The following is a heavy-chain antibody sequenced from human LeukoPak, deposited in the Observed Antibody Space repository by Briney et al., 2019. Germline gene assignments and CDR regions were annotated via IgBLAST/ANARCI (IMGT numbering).Heavy chain of an antibody. CDR1: GGSFSGYY. V-gene: IGHV4-34*01. D-gene: IGHD3-9*01. CDR3: ARDEHYDILTGYYNPGAFDY. Sequence: SETLSLTCTVYGGSFSGYYWSWIRQPPGKGLEWIGEINHSGSTNYNPSLKSRVTISVDTSKNQFSLKLSSVTAADTAVYYCARDEHYDILTGYYNPGAFDYWGQGTLVTVSS. CDR2: INHSGST. J-gene: IGHJ4*02.